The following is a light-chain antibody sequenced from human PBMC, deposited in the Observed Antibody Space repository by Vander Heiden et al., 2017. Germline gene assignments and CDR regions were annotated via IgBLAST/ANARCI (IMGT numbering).Light chain of an antibody. CDR2: KAS. J-gene: IGKJ1*01. CDR3: QQYNSYSET. CDR1: QSISSW. V-gene: IGKV1-5*03. Sequence: DIQMTQSPSTLSASVGDRVTITCRASQSISSWLAWYQQKPGKAPKLLIYKASSLESGVPSRFSGSGSGTEFTLTISSLQPDDFATYYCQQYNSYSETLGQGTKVKIK.